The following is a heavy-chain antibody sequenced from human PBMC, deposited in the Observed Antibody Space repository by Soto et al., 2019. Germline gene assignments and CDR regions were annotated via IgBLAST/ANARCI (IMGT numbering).Heavy chain of an antibody. CDR2: IKSKADGGTT. V-gene: IGHV3-15*01. J-gene: IGHJ5*02. D-gene: IGHD3-3*01. Sequence: CLRLCCAASXFTFSNAWMSWLRQAPGKGLEWVGRIKSKADGGTTDYAAPVKGRFTISRDDSKNTLYLQMNSLKTEDTAVYYCTTHTTITIFGVVIIRNWFDPWGQGTLVTVSS. CDR1: XFTFSNAW. CDR3: TTHTTITIFGVVIIRNWFDP.